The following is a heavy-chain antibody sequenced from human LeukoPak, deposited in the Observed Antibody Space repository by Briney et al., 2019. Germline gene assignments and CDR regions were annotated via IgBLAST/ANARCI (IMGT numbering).Heavy chain of an antibody. Sequence: SQTLSLTCAVSGGSISSGGYSWSWIRQPPGKGLEWIGYIFHSGSTYYNPSLKSRVTISVDTSKNQFSLKLSSVTAADTAVYYCARVARIVGRSYYNHYYYYGMDVWGQGTTVTVSS. V-gene: IGHV4-30-2*01. CDR2: IFHSGST. J-gene: IGHJ6*02. CDR3: ARVARIVGRSYYNHYYYYGMDV. D-gene: IGHD3-10*01. CDR1: GGSISSGGYS.